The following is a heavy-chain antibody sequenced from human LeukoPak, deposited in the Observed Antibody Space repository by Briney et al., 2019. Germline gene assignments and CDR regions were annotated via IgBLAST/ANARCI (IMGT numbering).Heavy chain of an antibody. D-gene: IGHD6-19*01. CDR1: GYTFTGYY. Sequence: GASVKVSCKASGYTFTGYYMHWVRQAPGQGLEWMGWINPNSGGTNYAQKFQGRVTMTRDTSISTAYMELSRLRSDDTAVYYCARVLSSGWYQISYMDVWGKGTTVTVSS. V-gene: IGHV1-2*02. CDR2: INPNSGGT. CDR3: ARVLSSGWYQISYMDV. J-gene: IGHJ6*03.